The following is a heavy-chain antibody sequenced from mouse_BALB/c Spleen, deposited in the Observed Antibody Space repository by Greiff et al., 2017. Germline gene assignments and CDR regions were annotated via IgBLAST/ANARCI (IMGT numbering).Heavy chain of an antibody. CDR2: ICSGGST. J-gene: IGHJ2*01. D-gene: IGHD2-4*01. CDR1: GFTFTSYA. Sequence: EVQLVESGPGLVKPGESLTISCTASGFTFTSYAMSWVRQTPGKGLEWVGWICSGGSTYYPDGVNGRLTIPRDNAKNILYMKMSSLRTEDTARYYCARGGGITKVDGFDYWGQGTTLTVSS. CDR3: ARGGGITKVDGFDY. V-gene: IGHV5-6-5*01.